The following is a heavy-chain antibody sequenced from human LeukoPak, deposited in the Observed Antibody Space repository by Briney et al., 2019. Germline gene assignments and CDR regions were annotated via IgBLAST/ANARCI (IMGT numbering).Heavy chain of an antibody. D-gene: IGHD3-22*01. CDR3: ARTIVRGYYDSSGYWLHWFDP. Sequence: SGTLSLTCAVSGGSIISSHWWSWVRQPPGKGLEWIGEIYHSGSTNYNPSLKSRVTISVDRSRKQFSLKLSSVTAADTAVYYCARTIVRGYYDSSGYWLHWFDPWGQGTLVTVSS. J-gene: IGHJ5*02. CDR1: GGSIISSHW. V-gene: IGHV4-4*02. CDR2: IYHSGST.